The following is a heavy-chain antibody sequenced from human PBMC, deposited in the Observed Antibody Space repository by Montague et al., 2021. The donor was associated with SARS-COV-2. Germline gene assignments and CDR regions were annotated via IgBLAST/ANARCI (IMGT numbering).Heavy chain of an antibody. CDR3: ARGGGSGYRYYFDY. CDR1: GGSITDRTYY. CDR2: INYSGTT. Sequence: SETLSLTCSVSGGSITDRTYYWGCIRQSPGKGLEWIGAINYSGTTYYNPSLKSRVTISLDTAKNQFSLKMTSVTAADTAVYYYARGGGSGYRYYFDYWGQGSLVTVSS. D-gene: IGHD3-22*01. V-gene: IGHV4-39*07. J-gene: IGHJ4*02.